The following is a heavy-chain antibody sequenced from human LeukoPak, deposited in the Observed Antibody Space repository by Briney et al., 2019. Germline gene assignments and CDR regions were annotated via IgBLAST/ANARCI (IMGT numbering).Heavy chain of an antibody. J-gene: IGHJ2*01. Sequence: PGGSLRLSCAASGFTLSTYSMNWVRQAPGKGLEWVSYISTTSSTTYYADSVKGRFTISRDNAKNSLYLQMNSLRADDTAVYHCARDPRNNWNDDGYWYFDLWGRGTLVTVSS. CDR2: ISTTSSTT. CDR3: ARDPRNNWNDDGYWYFDL. CDR1: GFTLSTYS. V-gene: IGHV3-48*01. D-gene: IGHD1-20*01.